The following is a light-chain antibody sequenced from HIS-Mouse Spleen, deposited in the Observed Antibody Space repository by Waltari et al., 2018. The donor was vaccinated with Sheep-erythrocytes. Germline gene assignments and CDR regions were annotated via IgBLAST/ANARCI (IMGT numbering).Light chain of an antibody. J-gene: IGKJ2*01. CDR3: QQYDKIPYT. CDR2: DAS. CDR1: QDISNY. Sequence: DSQMTQVRSSLSSSVGDRVTITCQESQDISNYVNWYQQKPGKAPKLLIYDASNLETGVPSRFSGSRSGTDFTFTISSLQTEDIATYYCQQYDKIPYTFGQGTKLEIK. V-gene: IGKV1-33*01.